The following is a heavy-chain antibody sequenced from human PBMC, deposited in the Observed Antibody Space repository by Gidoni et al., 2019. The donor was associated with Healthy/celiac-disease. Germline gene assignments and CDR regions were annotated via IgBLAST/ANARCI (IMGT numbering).Heavy chain of an antibody. CDR2: ISSNGGST. CDR1: GFPFRSYA. V-gene: IGHV3-64D*09. CDR3: VKDPDRAYYDFWSGYSTNWFDP. D-gene: IGHD3-3*01. J-gene: IGHJ5*02. Sequence: ELQLVESGGGLVQPGGSLRLHCSASGFPFRSYAIHWVRQAPGKGLEYVSAISSNGGSTYYADSVKGRFTISRDNSKNTLYLQMSSLRAEDTAVYYCVKDPDRAYYDFWSGYSTNWFDPWGQGTLVTVSS.